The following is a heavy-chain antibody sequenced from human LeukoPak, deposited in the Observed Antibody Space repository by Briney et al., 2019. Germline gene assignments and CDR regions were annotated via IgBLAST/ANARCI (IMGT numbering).Heavy chain of an antibody. D-gene: IGHD3-10*01. J-gene: IGHJ6*03. CDR2: IKQDGSEK. CDR1: GFIFSSYW. CDR3: ARDRRITIMDV. V-gene: IGHV3-7*01. Sequence: GRSLRLSCAASGFIFSSYWMSWVRQAPGKGLEWVANIKQDGSEKYYVDSVKGRFTISRDNAKNSLYLQMNSLRAEDTAVYYCARDRRITIMDVWGKGTTVTISS.